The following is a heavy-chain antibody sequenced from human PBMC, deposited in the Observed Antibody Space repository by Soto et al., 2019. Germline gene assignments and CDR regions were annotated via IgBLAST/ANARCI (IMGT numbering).Heavy chain of an antibody. CDR3: ARGRGGTYDAFDI. CDR1: GGSMSPYF. D-gene: IGHD1-26*01. V-gene: IGHV4-59*01. J-gene: IGHJ3*02. Sequence: QVPLRESGPRLVKPSETLSLTCTVSGGSMSPYFWSWIRQSPGKGLEWIGYIYYSGTTNYNPSFKSRVTTLLDTSKNQFSLKLVSLTAADTAFYYCARGRGGTYDAFDIWGPGALVTVSS. CDR2: IYYSGTT.